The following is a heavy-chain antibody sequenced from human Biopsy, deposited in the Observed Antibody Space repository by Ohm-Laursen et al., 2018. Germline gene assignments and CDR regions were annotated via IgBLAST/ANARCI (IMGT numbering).Heavy chain of an antibody. CDR2: IYFTGRT. D-gene: IGHD5-24*01. CDR1: GGPIDSYY. J-gene: IGHJ2*01. CDR3: ASAGYNPDWNFDL. Sequence: GTLSLTCTVSGGPIDSYYWSWIRQPPGQALEWIGYIYFTGRTSYNPSLKSRVTMSVNTSKNQFSLKLSSVTAADTAAYYCASAGYNPDWNFDLWGRGTRVTVPS. V-gene: IGHV4-59*12.